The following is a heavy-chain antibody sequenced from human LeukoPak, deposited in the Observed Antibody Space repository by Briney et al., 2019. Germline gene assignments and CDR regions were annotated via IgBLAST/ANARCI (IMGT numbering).Heavy chain of an antibody. J-gene: IGHJ4*02. CDR3: ARNSYSSSWIDDY. Sequence: GGSLRLSCAASGFTFSSYGMHWVRQAPGKGLEWVAVISYDGSNKYYADSVKGRFTISRDNSRNTLYLQMNSLRAEDTAVYYCARNSYSSSWIDDYWGQGTLVTVSS. D-gene: IGHD6-13*01. CDR2: ISYDGSNK. CDR1: GFTFSSYG. V-gene: IGHV3-30*03.